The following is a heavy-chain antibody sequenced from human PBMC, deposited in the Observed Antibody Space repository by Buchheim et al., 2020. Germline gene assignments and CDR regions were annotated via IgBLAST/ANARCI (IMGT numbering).Heavy chain of an antibody. CDR2: MYTDGSSA. Sequence: EVQLVESGGGLVQPGGSLRLSCAASGFTFSRYWMYWVRQAPGKGLVWVSRMYTDGSSASYADSVKGRFTISRDNAKNMVYLKMNSLRTEDTAVYYCTKDGGYHPQYWGQGTL. D-gene: IGHD3-16*01. V-gene: IGHV3-74*01. J-gene: IGHJ4*02. CDR1: GFTFSRYW. CDR3: TKDGGYHPQY.